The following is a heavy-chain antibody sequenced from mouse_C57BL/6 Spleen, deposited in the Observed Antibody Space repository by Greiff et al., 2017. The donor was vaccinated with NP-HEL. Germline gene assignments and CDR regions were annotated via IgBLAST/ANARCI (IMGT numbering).Heavy chain of an antibody. J-gene: IGHJ4*01. Sequence: VQVVESGAELAKPGASVKLSCKASGYTFTSYWMHWVKQRPGQGLEWIGYINPSSGYTKYNQKFKDKATLTADKSSSTAYMQLSSLTYEDSAVYYCARSPGRYDEGYYAMDYWGQGTSVTVSS. D-gene: IGHD2-12*01. CDR2: INPSSGYT. CDR3: ARSPGRYDEGYYAMDY. V-gene: IGHV1-7*01. CDR1: GYTFTSYW.